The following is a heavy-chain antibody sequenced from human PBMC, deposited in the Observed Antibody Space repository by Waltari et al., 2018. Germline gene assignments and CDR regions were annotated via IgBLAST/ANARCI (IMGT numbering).Heavy chain of an antibody. CDR3: TSGSTTAARCMDS. V-gene: IGHV3-30*01. CDR2: ILYDGSNT. D-gene: IGHD6-6*01. J-gene: IGHJ4*02. CDR1: GFTFSTFP. Sequence: QVQLVESGGGVVQPGRSLGLSWAASGFTFSTFPMHWARQAPGKGLEWVALILYDGSNTYYADSVKCRFTISRDNSKNTLYLQMNSLRPDDRAVYYCTSGSTTAARCMDSWGQGTLVTVSS.